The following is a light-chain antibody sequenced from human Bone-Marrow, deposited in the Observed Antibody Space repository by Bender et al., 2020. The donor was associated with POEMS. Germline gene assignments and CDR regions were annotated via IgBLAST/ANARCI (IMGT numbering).Light chain of an antibody. J-gene: IGLJ3*02. Sequence: QSALTQPRSVSGSPGQSVTISCTGSSTDVGRYKYVSWYQQHPGKVPKLLIYDVTTRPSGVPDRFSGSKSGNTASLTISGLQAEDEADYYCGSYTSTSCVVGGGTRLTVL. V-gene: IGLV2-11*01. CDR1: STDVGRYKY. CDR2: DVT. CDR3: GSYTSTSCV.